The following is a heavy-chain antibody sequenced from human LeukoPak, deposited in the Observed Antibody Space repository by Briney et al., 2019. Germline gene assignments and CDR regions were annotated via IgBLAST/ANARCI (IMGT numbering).Heavy chain of an antibody. CDR2: MNPNSGNT. Sequence: ASVKVSCKASGYTFTSYDINWVRQATGQGLEWMGWMNPNSGNTGYAQKLQGRVTMTTDTSTSTAYMELRSLRSDDTAVYYCARAATVTKFHFDFDYWGQGTLVTVSS. J-gene: IGHJ4*02. V-gene: IGHV1-8*02. CDR1: GYTFTSYD. D-gene: IGHD4-17*01. CDR3: ARAATVTKFHFDFDY.